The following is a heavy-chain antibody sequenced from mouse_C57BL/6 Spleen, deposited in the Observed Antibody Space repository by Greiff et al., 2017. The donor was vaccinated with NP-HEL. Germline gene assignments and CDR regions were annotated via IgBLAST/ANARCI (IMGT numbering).Heavy chain of an antibody. CDR2: ISSGGSYT. CDR1: GFTFSSYG. V-gene: IGHV5-6*01. J-gene: IGHJ4*01. Sequence: EVQVVESGGDLVKPGGSLKLSCAASGFTFSSYGMSWVRQTPDKRLEWVATISSGGSYTYYPDSVKGRFTISRDNAKNTLYLQMSSLKSEDTAMYYCLGAMDYWGQGTSVTVSS. D-gene: IGHD4-1*01. CDR3: LGAMDY.